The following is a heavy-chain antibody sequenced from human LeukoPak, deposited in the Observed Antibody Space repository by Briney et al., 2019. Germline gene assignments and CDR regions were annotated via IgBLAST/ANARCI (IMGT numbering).Heavy chain of an antibody. J-gene: IGHJ6*03. CDR3: AADLPWFGELGHDYYYYYMDV. CDR2: INPNSGGT. Sequence: ASVKVSCKASGYTFTGYYMHWVRQAPGQGLEWMGWINPNSGGTNYAQKFQGRVTITRDMSTSTAYMELSSLRSEDTAVYYCAADLPWFGELGHDYYYYYMDVWGKGTTVTVSS. D-gene: IGHD3-10*01. CDR1: GYTFTGYY. V-gene: IGHV1-2*02.